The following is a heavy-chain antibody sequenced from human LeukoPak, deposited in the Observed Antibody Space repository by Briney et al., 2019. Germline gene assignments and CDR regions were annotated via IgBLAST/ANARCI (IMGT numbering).Heavy chain of an antibody. J-gene: IGHJ4*02. V-gene: IGHV3-30*18. CDR1: GFTFSSYG. CDR2: ISYDGGNK. D-gene: IGHD5-12*01. CDR3: AKERYSGYESPGNY. Sequence: GGSLRLSCAASGFTFSSYGMHWVRQAPGKGLEWVAVISYDGGNKYYADSVKGRFTISRDNSKNTLYLQMNSLRAEDTAVYYCAKERYSGYESPGNYWGQGTLVTVSS.